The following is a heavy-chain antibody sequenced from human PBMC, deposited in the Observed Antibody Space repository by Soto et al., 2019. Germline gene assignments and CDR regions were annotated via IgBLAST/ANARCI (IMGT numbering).Heavy chain of an antibody. D-gene: IGHD3-10*01. V-gene: IGHV1-69*13. CDR1: GGTFSSYA. CDR2: IIPIFGTA. Sequence: SVKVSCKASGGTFSSYAISWVRQAPGQGLEWMGGIIPIFGTANYAQKFQGRVTITADESTSTAYMELSSLRSEDTAVYYCASVRTCYYGSGNYPYYYDYWGQGTIVTVSP. J-gene: IGHJ4*02. CDR3: ASVRTCYYGSGNYPYYYDY.